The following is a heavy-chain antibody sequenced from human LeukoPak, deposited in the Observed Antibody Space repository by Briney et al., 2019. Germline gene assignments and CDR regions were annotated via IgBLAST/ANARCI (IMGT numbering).Heavy chain of an antibody. Sequence: ASVKVSCKASGYTFTANYLHWVRQAPGQGLEWMGWINPNSGGTNYAQKFQGRVTMTRDTSISTAYMELSRLRSDDTAVYYCARDREGSGAFDIWGQGTMVTVSS. V-gene: IGHV1-2*02. CDR2: INPNSGGT. J-gene: IGHJ3*02. D-gene: IGHD3-10*01. CDR1: GYTFTANY. CDR3: ARDREGSGAFDI.